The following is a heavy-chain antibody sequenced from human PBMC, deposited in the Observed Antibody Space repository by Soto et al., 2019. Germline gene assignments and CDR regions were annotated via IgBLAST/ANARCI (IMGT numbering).Heavy chain of an antibody. J-gene: IGHJ4*02. CDR3: ATEVGSSSEYNY. CDR1: GYTLTELS. CDR2: FDPEDGET. V-gene: IGHV1-24*01. D-gene: IGHD6-6*01. Sequence: ASVKVSCKVSGYTLTELSMHWVRQAPVKGLEWMGGFDPEDGETIYAQKFQGRVTMTEDTSTDTAYMELSSLRSEDTAVYYCATEVGSSSEYNYWGQGTLVNVSS.